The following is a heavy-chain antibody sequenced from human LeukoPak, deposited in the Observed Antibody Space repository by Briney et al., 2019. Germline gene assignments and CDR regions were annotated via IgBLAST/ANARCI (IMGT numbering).Heavy chain of an antibody. Sequence: GGSLRLSCAASGFTLSSYAMHWVRQAPGKGLEWVAVISYDGSNKYYADSVKGRFTISRDNSKNTLCLQMNSLRAEDTAVYYCARPADPDYWGQGTLVTVSS. V-gene: IGHV3-30-3*01. CDR3: ARPADPDY. D-gene: IGHD2-2*01. J-gene: IGHJ4*02. CDR2: ISYDGSNK. CDR1: GFTLSSYA.